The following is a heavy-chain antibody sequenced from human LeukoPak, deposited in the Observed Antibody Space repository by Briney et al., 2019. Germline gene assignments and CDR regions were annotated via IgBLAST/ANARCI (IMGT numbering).Heavy chain of an antibody. J-gene: IGHJ4*02. Sequence: SETLSLTCAVYGGSFSGYYWSWIRQPPGKGLEWIGEINHSGSTNYNPSLKSRVTISVDTSKNQFSLKLSSVTAADTAVYYCARFATIAAAPHFDYWGQGTLVTVSS. D-gene: IGHD6-13*01. CDR2: INHSGST. V-gene: IGHV4-34*01. CDR3: ARFATIAAAPHFDY. CDR1: GGSFSGYY.